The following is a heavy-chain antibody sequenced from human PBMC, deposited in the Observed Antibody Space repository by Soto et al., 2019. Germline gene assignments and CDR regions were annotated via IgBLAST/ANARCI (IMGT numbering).Heavy chain of an antibody. CDR2: TGDSGVST. CDR3: AKSPGMYYYDSSGYYHYDY. J-gene: IGHJ4*02. D-gene: IGHD3-22*01. Sequence: GGSLRLSCAASGFAFRNYAMTWVRQAPGKGLEWVSATGDSGVSTYYADSVKGRFTISRDNSKNTLYLQMNSLRAEDTAVYYCAKSPGMYYYDSSGYYHYDYWGQGALVTVSS. CDR1: GFAFRNYA. V-gene: IGHV3-23*01.